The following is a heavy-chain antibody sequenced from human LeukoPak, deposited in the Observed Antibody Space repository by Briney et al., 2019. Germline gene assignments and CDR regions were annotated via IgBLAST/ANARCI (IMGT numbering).Heavy chain of an antibody. CDR2: IIPIFGTA. D-gene: IGHD3-10*01. Sequence: SVKVSCKASGGTFSSYAISWVRQAPGQGLEWMRGIIPIFGTANYAQKFQGRVTITADESTSTAYMELSSLRSEDTAVHYCANKTMVRGVIIEDYYYYYGMDVWGQGTTVTVSS. J-gene: IGHJ6*02. CDR1: GGTFSSYA. CDR3: ANKTMVRGVIIEDYYYYYGMDV. V-gene: IGHV1-69*13.